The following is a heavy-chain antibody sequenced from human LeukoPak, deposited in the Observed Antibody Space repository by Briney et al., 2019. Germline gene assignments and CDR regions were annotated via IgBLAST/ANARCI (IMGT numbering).Heavy chain of an antibody. CDR2: IYYSGST. V-gene: IGHV4-39*01. CDR3: ARPRDSSGYYYPFDY. D-gene: IGHD3-22*01. Sequence: PSETLSLTCTVSGGSISSSSYYWGWIRQPPGKGLEWIGSIYYSGSTYYNPSLKSRVTISVDTSKNQFSLKLSSVTAADTAVYYCARPRDSSGYYYPFDYWGQGTLVTVSS. CDR1: GGSISSSSYY. J-gene: IGHJ4*02.